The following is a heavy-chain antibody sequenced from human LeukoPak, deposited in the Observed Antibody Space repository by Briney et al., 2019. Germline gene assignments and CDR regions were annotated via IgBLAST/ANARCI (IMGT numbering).Heavy chain of an antibody. CDR2: ISTDARTI. V-gene: IGHV3-74*01. D-gene: IGHD3-16*01. CDR3: VRGQRTAWGLDY. J-gene: IGHJ4*02. Sequence: GGSLGLSCAASGFTFSSNWMHWVRQAPGKGLVWISHISTDARTITYADFVKGRFTISRDNAKNTVYLQMNSLRAEDTALYYCVRGQRTAWGLDYWGQGTLVTVSS. CDR1: GFTFSSNW.